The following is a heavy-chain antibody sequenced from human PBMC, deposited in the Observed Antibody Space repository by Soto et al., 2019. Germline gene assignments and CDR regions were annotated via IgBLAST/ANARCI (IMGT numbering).Heavy chain of an antibody. V-gene: IGHV4-34*01. CDR2: INHSGST. CDR3: ARGRKGITIFGVATPPYYYYYGMDV. D-gene: IGHD3-3*01. CDR1: GGSFSCYY. J-gene: IGHJ6*02. Sequence: SETLSRTCAVYGGSFSCYYWSWIRQPPGKGLEWIGEINHSGSTNYNPSLKSRVTISVDTSKNQFSLKLSSVTAADTAVYYCARGRKGITIFGVATPPYYYYYGMDVWGQGTTVTVSS.